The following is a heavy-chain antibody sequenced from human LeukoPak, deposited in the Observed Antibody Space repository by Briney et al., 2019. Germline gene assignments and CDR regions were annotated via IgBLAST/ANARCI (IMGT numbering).Heavy chain of an antibody. CDR2: IFYSGNT. CDR1: GGSITGYY. D-gene: IGHD6-19*01. V-gene: IGHV4-39*02. CDR3: ARRSSGGGLFDY. J-gene: IGHJ4*02. Sequence: SETLSLTCTVSGGSITGYYWGWIRQPPGKGLEWIGSIFYSGNTYYNASLKSRVTISVDTSKNHFSLKLSSVTSADTAVYYCARRSSGGGLFDYWGQGTLVTVSS.